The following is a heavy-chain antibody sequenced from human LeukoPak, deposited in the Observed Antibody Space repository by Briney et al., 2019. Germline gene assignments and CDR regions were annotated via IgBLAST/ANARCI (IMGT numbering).Heavy chain of an antibody. CDR2: ISGSGGST. J-gene: IGHJ4*02. D-gene: IGHD5-12*01. Sequence: GGSLRLSCAASGFTFSNYDMSWVRQAPGKGLEWVSVISGSGGSTYYADSVKGRFTISRDNSKNTLYLRMNSLRAEDTAVYYCAKVIVATIYPIDCWGQGTLVTVSS. CDR3: AKVIVATIYPIDC. CDR1: GFTFSNYD. V-gene: IGHV3-23*01.